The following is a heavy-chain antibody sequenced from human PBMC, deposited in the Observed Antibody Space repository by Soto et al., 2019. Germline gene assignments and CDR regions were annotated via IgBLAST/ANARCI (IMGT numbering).Heavy chain of an antibody. CDR2: IYYSGNT. CDR1: GGSISSGGYY. D-gene: IGHD6-25*01. J-gene: IGHJ6*02. CDR3: ARFLAADRPSDEQNYYFYGMDV. V-gene: IGHV4-31*03. Sequence: QVQLQESGPGLVKPSQTLSLTCTVSGGSISSGGYYWSWIRQHPGKGLEWIGYIYYSGNTYYNPSLKSRVTISVDTSKNQFSLKLSSVTVADTAVYYCARFLAADRPSDEQNYYFYGMDVWGQGTTVTVSS.